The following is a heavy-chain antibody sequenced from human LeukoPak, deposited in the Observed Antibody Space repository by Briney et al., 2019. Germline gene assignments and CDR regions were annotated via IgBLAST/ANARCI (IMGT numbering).Heavy chain of an antibody. J-gene: IGHJ4*02. CDR3: ARDLGYCGGGSCFFDY. CDR1: GYTFTSYG. D-gene: IGHD2-15*01. Sequence: RASVKVSCKASGYTFTSYGISWVRQAPGQGLEWMGWISAYNGNTNYAQKLQGRVTMTTDTSTSTAYMELRSLRSDDTAVYYCARDLGYCGGGSCFFDYWGQGTLVTVSS. CDR2: ISAYNGNT. V-gene: IGHV1-18*01.